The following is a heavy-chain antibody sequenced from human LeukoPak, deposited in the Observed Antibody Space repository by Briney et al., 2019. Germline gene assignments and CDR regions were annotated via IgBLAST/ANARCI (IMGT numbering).Heavy chain of an antibody. CDR1: GFTFSSYG. V-gene: IGHV3-30*18. J-gene: IGHJ4*02. D-gene: IGHD1-1*01. Sequence: GGSLRLSCVASGFTFSSYGMHWVRQAPGKGPEWVAVISYDGSDRYYANFVKGRFTISRDNSKNTLFLQTNSMRPEDTAVYYCAKGVSRGVDPTGLEYWGQGSLVTVSS. CDR3: AKGVSRGVDPTGLEY. CDR2: ISYDGSDR.